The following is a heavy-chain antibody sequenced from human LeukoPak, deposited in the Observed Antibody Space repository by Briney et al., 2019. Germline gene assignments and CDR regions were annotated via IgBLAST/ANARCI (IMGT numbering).Heavy chain of an antibody. CDR1: GGSISSTS. CDR3: ARDSAGFDH. J-gene: IGHJ5*02. V-gene: IGHV3-48*04. CDR2: ITASSSTI. Sequence: PSETLSLTCSVSGGSISSTSHHWGWIRQPPGKGLEWVSYITASSSTIYYADSVKGRFTISRDNAKNSLYLQMNSLRAEDTAVYYCARDSAGFDHWGQGTLVTVSS. D-gene: IGHD6-19*01.